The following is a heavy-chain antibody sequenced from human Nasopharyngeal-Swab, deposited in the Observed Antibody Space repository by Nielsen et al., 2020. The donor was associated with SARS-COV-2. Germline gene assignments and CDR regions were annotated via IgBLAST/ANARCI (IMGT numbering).Heavy chain of an antibody. Sequence: VRQAPGKGLEWVAHIKQSGSGQYYVDSAKGRFTISRDNAKNSLSLQMNSLRAEDTAVYYCARYCSTTSCPRGFDYWGQGTLVTVSS. V-gene: IGHV3-7*01. CDR3: ARYCSTTSCPRGFDY. D-gene: IGHD2-2*01. J-gene: IGHJ4*02. CDR2: IKQSGSGQ.